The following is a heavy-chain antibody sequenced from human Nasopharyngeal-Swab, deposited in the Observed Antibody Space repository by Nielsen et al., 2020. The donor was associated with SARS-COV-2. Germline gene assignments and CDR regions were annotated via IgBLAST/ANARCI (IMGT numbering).Heavy chain of an antibody. V-gene: IGHV1-69*13. CDR3: ALWFGELPLDY. D-gene: IGHD3-10*01. CDR1: GGTFSSYA. CDR2: IIPIFGTA. J-gene: IGHJ4*02. Sequence: SVKVSCKASGGTFSSYAISWVRQAPGQGLEWMGGIIPIFGTANYAQKFQGRVTITADESTSTAYMELSSLRSEDTAVYYRALWFGELPLDYWGQGTQVTVSS.